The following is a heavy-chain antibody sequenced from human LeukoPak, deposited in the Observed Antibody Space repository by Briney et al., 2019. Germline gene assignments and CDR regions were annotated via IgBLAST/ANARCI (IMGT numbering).Heavy chain of an antibody. CDR3: AKDRFIVVVPAAMYY. CDR2: IKQDGSEK. J-gene: IGHJ4*02. V-gene: IGHV3-7*01. CDR1: GFTFSSYW. D-gene: IGHD2-2*01. Sequence: GSLRLSCAASGFTFSSYWMNWVRQAPGKGLERVANIKQDGSEKYYVDSVKGRFTISRDNSKNTLYLQMNSLRAEDTAVYYCAKDRFIVVVPAAMYYWGQGTLVTVSS.